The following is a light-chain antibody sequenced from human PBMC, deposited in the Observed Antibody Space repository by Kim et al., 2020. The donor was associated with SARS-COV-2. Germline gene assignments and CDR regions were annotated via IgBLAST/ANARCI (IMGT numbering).Light chain of an antibody. CDR3: LLSYSGARV. CDR1: TGAVTSGHY. V-gene: IGLV7-46*01. CDR2: ETS. Sequence: PVGTVTLTCGSSTGAVTSGHYPYWFQQKPGQAPRTLIYETSNKYSWTPARFSGSLLGGKAALTLSGAQPEDEAEYYCLLSYSGARVFGTGTKVTVL. J-gene: IGLJ1*01.